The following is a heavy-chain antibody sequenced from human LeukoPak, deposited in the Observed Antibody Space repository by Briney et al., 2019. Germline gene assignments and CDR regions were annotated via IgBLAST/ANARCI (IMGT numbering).Heavy chain of an antibody. CDR1: GFTFSSYD. V-gene: IGHV3-13*05. D-gene: IGHD3-10*01. CDR3: ARSSGSSPDDAFDI. CDR2: IGTAGDP. J-gene: IGHJ3*02. Sequence: PGGSLRHSCAASGFTFSSYDMHWVRQATGKGLEWVSAIGTAGDPYYPGSVKGRFTISRENAKNSLYLQMNSLRAGDTAVYYCARSSGSSPDDAFDIWGQGTMVTVSS.